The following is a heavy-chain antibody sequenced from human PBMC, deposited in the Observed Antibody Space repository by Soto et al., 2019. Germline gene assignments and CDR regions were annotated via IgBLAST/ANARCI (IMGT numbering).Heavy chain of an antibody. CDR1: GYTFTDYY. CDR2: INPIVGTT. J-gene: IGHJ4*02. Sequence: QVQLVQSGAEVKKPGASVKISCKSYGYTFTDYYMHWVRQAPGQGLEWLGMINPIVGTTRYSQKFQDRVIMTWDTSTATIHMDLSSLRSDDTAIYYCVREARFVGVAFDSWGQGTLVSVSS. V-gene: IGHV1-46*01. D-gene: IGHD2-21*01. CDR3: VREARFVGVAFDS.